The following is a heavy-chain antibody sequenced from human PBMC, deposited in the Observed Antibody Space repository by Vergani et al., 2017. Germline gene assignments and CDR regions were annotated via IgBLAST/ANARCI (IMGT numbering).Heavy chain of an antibody. J-gene: IGHJ4*01. D-gene: IGHD1-20*01. CDR2: INIGGRT. Sequence: LVESGGGLVQPGGSLRLSCAASSFSVSSHYMTWVRQAPGKGLEWVSTINIGGRTSYADSVKGRVTISRDNSKNTLYLQMNSLGVEDTAVYYCARAYGRYDWFDYWCQRTLVTVSS. CDR1: SFSVSSHY. V-gene: IGHV3-53*01. CDR3: ARAYGRYDWFDY.